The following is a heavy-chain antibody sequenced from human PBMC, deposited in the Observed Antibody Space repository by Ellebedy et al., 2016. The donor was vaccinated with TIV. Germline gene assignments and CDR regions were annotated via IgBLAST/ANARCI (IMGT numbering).Heavy chain of an antibody. CDR1: GGSISSGDYY. CDR3: AIEISYYYGMDV. Sequence: MPSETLSLTCTVSGGSISSGDYYWSWIRQPPGKGLEWIGYVYYSGSNYYNPSLKSRVTISVDTSKNQFSLKLSSVTAADTAVFYCAIEISYYYGMDVWGQGTTVTVSS. CDR2: VYYSGSN. J-gene: IGHJ6*02. V-gene: IGHV4-30-4*01. D-gene: IGHD3-3*01.